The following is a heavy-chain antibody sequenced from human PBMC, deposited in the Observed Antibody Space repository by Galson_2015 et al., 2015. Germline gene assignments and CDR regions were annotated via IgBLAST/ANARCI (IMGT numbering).Heavy chain of an antibody. CDR3: ARHGGDGYNSVRAFDI. D-gene: IGHD5-24*01. Sequence: DTRYSPSFQGQVTISADKSISTAYLQWSSLKASDTAMYYCARHGGDGYNSVRAFDIWGQGTMVTVSS. J-gene: IGHJ3*02. CDR2: DT. V-gene: IGHV5-51*01.